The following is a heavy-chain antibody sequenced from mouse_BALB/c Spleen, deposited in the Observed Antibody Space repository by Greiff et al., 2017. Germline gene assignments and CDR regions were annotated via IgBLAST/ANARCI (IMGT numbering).Heavy chain of an antibody. CDR3: ARMGYYYPWFAY. V-gene: IGHV5-9-4*01. Sequence: EVKLVESGGGLVKPGGSLKLSCAASGFTFSSYAMSWVRQSPEKRLEWVAEISSGGSYTYYPDTVTGRFTISRDNAKNTLYLEMSSLRSEDTAMYYCARMGYYYPWFAYWGQGTLVTVSA. D-gene: IGHD2-3*01. J-gene: IGHJ3*01. CDR1: GFTFSSYA. CDR2: ISSGGSYT.